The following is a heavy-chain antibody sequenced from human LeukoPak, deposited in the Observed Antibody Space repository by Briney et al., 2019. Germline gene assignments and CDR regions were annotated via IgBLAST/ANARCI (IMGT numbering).Heavy chain of an antibody. CDR2: ISGDGGST. CDR1: GFTFDDYA. J-gene: IGHJ4*02. CDR3: ATPTASGYFEY. V-gene: IGHV3-43*02. D-gene: IGHD1-1*01. Sequence: GGSLRLSCAASGFTFDDYAMHWVRQAPGKGLEWVSLISGDGGSTYYADSVKGRFTISRDNSKNSLYLQMNSLRTEDTALYYCATPTASGYFEYWGQGTLVTVSS.